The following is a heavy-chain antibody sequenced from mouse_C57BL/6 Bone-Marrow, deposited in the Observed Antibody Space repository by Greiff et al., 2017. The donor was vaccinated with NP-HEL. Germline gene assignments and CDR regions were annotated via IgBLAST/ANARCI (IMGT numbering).Heavy chain of an antibody. J-gene: IGHJ3*01. V-gene: IGHV1-72*01. CDR2: IDPNSGGT. D-gene: IGHD1-1*01. Sequence: QQSCKASGYTFTSYWMHWVKQRPGRGLEWIGRIDPNSGGTKYNEKFKSKATLTVDKPSSTAYMQLSSLTSEDSAVYYCAREDLFITTVVANHWGQGTLVTVSA. CDR3: AREDLFITTVVANH. CDR1: GYTFTSYW.